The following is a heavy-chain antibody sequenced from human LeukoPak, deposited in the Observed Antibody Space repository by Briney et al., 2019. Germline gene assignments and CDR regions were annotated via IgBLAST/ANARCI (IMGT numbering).Heavy chain of an antibody. CDR3: AREARGLDYGDYGGIDY. Sequence: GGSLTLSCAASGFTFSDYYMSWIRQAPGKGLEWVSYISHSGSTIYYTDSVKGRFTISRDNAKNSLYLQMNRLRAEDTAVYYCAREARGLDYGDYGGIDYWGQGTLVTVSS. J-gene: IGHJ4*02. D-gene: IGHD4-17*01. CDR2: ISHSGSTI. V-gene: IGHV3-11*01. CDR1: GFTFSDYY.